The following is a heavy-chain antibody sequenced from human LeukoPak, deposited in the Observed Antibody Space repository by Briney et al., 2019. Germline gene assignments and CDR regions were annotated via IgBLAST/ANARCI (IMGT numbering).Heavy chain of an antibody. D-gene: IGHD6-13*01. CDR2: IYYSGTT. Sequence: SETLSLTCTVSGTSMNSITYYWAWIRQPPGKGLEWRGSIYYSGTTFYNPSLKSPVTFSIDTSSNQFSLQLNSVTPEDTAVYYCARAPDGGYSSSWYVREYYFDYWGQGTLVTVSS. CDR1: GTSMNSITYY. J-gene: IGHJ4*02. CDR3: ARAPDGGYSSSWYVREYYFDY. V-gene: IGHV4-39*07.